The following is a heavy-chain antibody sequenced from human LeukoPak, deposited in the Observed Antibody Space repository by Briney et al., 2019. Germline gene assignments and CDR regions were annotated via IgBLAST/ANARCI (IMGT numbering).Heavy chain of an antibody. CDR3: ARDRGYYVFDY. D-gene: IGHD3-22*01. J-gene: IGHJ4*02. Sequence: GGSLRLSCAASGFTFSTYTMNWVRQAPGKGLEWVAHVKPDGSEKSYVDSVKGRFTISRDNAQNSLYLQMNSLRAEDTAVYYCARDRGYYVFDYWGQGTLVTVSS. CDR1: GFTFSTYT. CDR2: VKPDGSEK. V-gene: IGHV3-7*01.